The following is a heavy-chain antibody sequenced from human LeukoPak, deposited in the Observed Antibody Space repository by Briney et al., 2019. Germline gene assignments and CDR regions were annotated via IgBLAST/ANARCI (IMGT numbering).Heavy chain of an antibody. J-gene: IGHJ4*02. V-gene: IGHV3-33*01. CDR2: IWYGGSNK. CDR1: VFTFSSYG. D-gene: IGHD3-16*02. Sequence: AGGSLRLSCAASVFTFSSYGMHWVRQAPGKGLEWVAVIWYGGSNKYYADSVKGRFTISRDNSKNTLYLQMNSLRAEDTAVYYCAREGRGDLVKPFDCWGQGTLVTVSS. CDR3: AREGRGDLVKPFDC.